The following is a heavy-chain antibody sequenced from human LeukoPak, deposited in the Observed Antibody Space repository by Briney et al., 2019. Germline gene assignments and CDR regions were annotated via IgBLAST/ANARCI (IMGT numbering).Heavy chain of an antibody. J-gene: IGHJ4*02. Sequence: GASVKVSCKASGGTFSSYAISWVRQAPGQGLEWMGGIIPIFGTANYAQKFQGRVTITADESTSTAYMELSSLRSEDTAVYYCARERKGVDYYDSSGYYRPHFDYWGQGTLVTVSS. D-gene: IGHD3-22*01. V-gene: IGHV1-69*01. CDR3: ARERKGVDYYDSSGYYRPHFDY. CDR1: GGTFSSYA. CDR2: IIPIFGTA.